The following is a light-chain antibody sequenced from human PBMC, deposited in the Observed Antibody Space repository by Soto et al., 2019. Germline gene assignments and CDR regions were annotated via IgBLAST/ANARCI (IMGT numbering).Light chain of an antibody. CDR2: AAS. CDR3: QQYNSYPIT. Sequence: DIQMTQSPSSLSASVGDRVTITCRASQVVGNYLAWYQQKPGKVPKLLIYAASSLQSGVPSKFSGSGSGTDFSLTISSLQPEDFATYYCQQYNSYPITFGQGTRLEIK. V-gene: IGKV1-16*02. J-gene: IGKJ5*01. CDR1: QVVGNY.